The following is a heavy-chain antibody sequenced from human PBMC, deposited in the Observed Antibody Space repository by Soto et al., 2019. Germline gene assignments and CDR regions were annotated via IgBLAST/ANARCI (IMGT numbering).Heavy chain of an antibody. CDR3: ARDKNYYYYGMDV. J-gene: IGHJ6*02. CDR1: VGSFSGYY. V-gene: IGHV4-34*01. CDR2: LNHSGST. Sequence: KSSETLSITCAFYVGSFSGYYWNWIRQPPGKGLEWIGELNHSGSTKYNPSLKSRVSISVDTSKNQFSLRLNSVTAADTAVYYCARDKNYYYYGMDVWGQGTTVTVSS.